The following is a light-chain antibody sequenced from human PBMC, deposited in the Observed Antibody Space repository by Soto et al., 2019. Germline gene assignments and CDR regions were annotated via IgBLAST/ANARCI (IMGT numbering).Light chain of an antibody. CDR3: QQYSTYPIT. CDR2: KAS. V-gene: IGKV1-5*03. J-gene: IGKJ5*01. Sequence: DIQMTQSPSTLSASVGDRVTITCRASQSVTTCLAWYQQKPGKAPKLLIYKASNLESGLPSRFTGSGSGTEFTLTLSSLQSDDFATYYCQQYSTYPITFGQGTRLEIK. CDR1: QSVTTC.